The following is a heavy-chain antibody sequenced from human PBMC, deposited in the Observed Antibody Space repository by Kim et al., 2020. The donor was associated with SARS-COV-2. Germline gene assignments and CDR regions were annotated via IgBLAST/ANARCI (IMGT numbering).Heavy chain of an antibody. CDR3: ARGRYCSGGSCYLHYPWYYYGMDV. J-gene: IGHJ6*02. V-gene: IGHV4-34*01. Sequence: SETLSLTCAVYGGSFSGYYWSWIRQPPGKGLEWIGEINHSGSTNYNPSLKSRVTISVDTSKNQFSLKLSSVTAADTAVYYCARGRYCSGGSCYLHYPWYYYGMDVWGQGTTVTVSS. CDR2: INHSGST. D-gene: IGHD2-15*01. CDR1: GGSFSGYY.